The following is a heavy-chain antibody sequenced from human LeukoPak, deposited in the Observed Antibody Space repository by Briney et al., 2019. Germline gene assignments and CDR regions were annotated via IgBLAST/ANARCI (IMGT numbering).Heavy chain of an antibody. Sequence: PGGSLRLSCAASGFIFSHFAMHWVRQSPGGGLEWVAIISHEGTHKYYAESLSGRISISRDNSKNTLFLEINSLKVEDTAVYFCAKVGGYYNEGDAHHRPPRVDYFDSWGQGTLVTVSS. CDR1: GFIFSHFA. CDR3: AKVGGYYNEGDAHHRPPRVDYFDS. V-gene: IGHV3-30*04. CDR2: ISHEGTHK. J-gene: IGHJ4*02. D-gene: IGHD2-15*01.